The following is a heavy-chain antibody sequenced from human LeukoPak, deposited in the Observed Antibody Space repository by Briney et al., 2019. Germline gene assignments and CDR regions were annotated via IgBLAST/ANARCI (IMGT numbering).Heavy chain of an antibody. D-gene: IGHD6-13*01. Sequence: ASVKVSCKASGYTFTGYYMHWVRQAPGQGLEWMGWVNPNNGGTNYAQKFQGRVTMTRDTSINTGYMELSRLRSDDTAVYYRATAPRYSSSRPPFDYWGQGTLVTVSS. J-gene: IGHJ4*02. CDR1: GYTFTGYY. CDR3: ATAPRYSSSRPPFDY. V-gene: IGHV1-2*02. CDR2: VNPNNGGT.